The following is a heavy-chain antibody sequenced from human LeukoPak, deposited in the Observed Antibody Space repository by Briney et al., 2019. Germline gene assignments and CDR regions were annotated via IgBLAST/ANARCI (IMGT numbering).Heavy chain of an antibody. Sequence: PSETLSLTCTVYGGSFSDYYWSWIRQPPGKGLEWIGEIYHSGSTNYNPSLKSRVTTSVDKSKNQFSLKLSSVTAADTAVYYCAREAAAGLDYWGQGTLVTVSS. D-gene: IGHD6-13*01. V-gene: IGHV4-34*01. CDR3: AREAAAGLDY. J-gene: IGHJ4*02. CDR1: GGSFSDYY. CDR2: IYHSGST.